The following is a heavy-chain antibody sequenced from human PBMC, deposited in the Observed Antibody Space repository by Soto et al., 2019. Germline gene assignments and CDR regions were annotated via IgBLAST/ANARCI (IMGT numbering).Heavy chain of an antibody. CDR3: AREERYCSSTSCLYYYYYGMDV. J-gene: IGHJ6*02. D-gene: IGHD2-2*01. V-gene: IGHV3-30-3*01. CDR1: GFTFSSYA. CDR2: ISYDGSNK. Sequence: PGGSMRLSCAASGFTFSSYAVHWVRQAPGKGLERVAVISYDGSNKYYADSVKGRFTISRDNSKNTLYLQMNSLRAEDTAVYYCAREERYCSSTSCLYYYYYGMDVWGQGTTVTVSS.